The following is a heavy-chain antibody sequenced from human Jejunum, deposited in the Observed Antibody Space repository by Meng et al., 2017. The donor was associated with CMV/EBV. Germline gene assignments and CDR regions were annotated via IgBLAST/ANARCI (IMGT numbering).Heavy chain of an antibody. Sequence: DPGKGLEWVSNISSSATTIYYADSVKGRFTISRDNAKNSLFLQMNNLRAEDTAVYYCARDSSGSSYVTYYYYAMDVWGQGTTVTVSS. CDR3: ARDSSGSSYVTYYYYAMDV. J-gene: IGHJ6*02. V-gene: IGHV3-48*03. CDR2: ISSSATTI. D-gene: IGHD1-26*01.